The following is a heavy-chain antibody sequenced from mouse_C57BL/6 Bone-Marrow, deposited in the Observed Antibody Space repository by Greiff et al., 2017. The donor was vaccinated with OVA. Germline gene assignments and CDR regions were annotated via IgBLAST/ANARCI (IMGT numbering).Heavy chain of an antibody. CDR3: ARWGKGVWFDY. V-gene: IGHV1-69*01. CDR1: GYTFTSYW. CDR2: IDPSDSYT. J-gene: IGHJ2*01. Sequence: QVHVKQPGAELVMPGASVKLSCKASGYTFTSYWMHWVKQRPGQGLEWIGEIDPSDSYTNYNQKFKGKSTLTVDKSSSTAYMQLSSLTSEDYAVYYCARWGKGVWFDYWGQGTTLTVSS.